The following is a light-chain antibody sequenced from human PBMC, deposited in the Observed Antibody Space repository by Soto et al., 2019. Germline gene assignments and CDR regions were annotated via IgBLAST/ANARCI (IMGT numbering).Light chain of an antibody. Sequence: QSALTQPASVSGSPGQSITISCTGVSSDVGSYDLVSWYQQHPDKAPQLMIYGVTKRPSGVSNRFSGSKSGNTASLTISGLHTEDEADYYCCSYAGRSHYVSGTGTKVTVL. V-gene: IGLV2-23*02. CDR3: CSYAGRSHYV. CDR1: SSDVGSYDL. CDR2: GVT. J-gene: IGLJ1*01.